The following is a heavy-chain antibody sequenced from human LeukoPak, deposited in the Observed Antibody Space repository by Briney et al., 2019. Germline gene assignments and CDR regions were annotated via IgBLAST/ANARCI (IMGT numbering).Heavy chain of an antibody. CDR2: IYYSGST. CDR3: ARGLVVVNGYPLDY. D-gene: IGHD3-22*01. CDR1: GGSVSSGSYY. J-gene: IGHJ4*02. Sequence: PSETLSLTCTVSGGSVSSGSYYWSWIRQPPGKGLEWIGYIYYSGSTNYNPSLKSRVTISVDTSKNQFSLKLSSVTAADTAVYYCARGLVVVNGYPLDYWGQGTLVTVSS. V-gene: IGHV4-61*01.